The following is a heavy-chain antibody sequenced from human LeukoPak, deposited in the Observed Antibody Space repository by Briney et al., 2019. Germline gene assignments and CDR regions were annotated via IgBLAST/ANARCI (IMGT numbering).Heavy chain of an antibody. CDR3: AKHRSGIAASGSNY. J-gene: IGHJ4*02. CDR1: GFTFSSFA. V-gene: IGHV3-23*01. CDR2: ISGSGGDSGGST. Sequence: PGGSLRLSCAASGFTFSSFAMSWVRQAPGKGLEWVSVSVISGSGGDSGGSTYYADSVKGRFTISRDGSNNTLYLQMNNLKVEDTAVYYCAKHRSGIAASGSNYWGQGTLVSVSS. D-gene: IGHD6-13*01.